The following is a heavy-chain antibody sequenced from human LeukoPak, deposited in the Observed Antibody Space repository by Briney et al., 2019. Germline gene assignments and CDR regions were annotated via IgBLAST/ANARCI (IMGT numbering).Heavy chain of an antibody. Sequence: SQTLSLTCAISGDTVSSNSAAWNWIRQSPSRGLEWLVRTYFRSKWYNNYAVSVKSRIIINPDTSKNQFSLQLNSATPEDTAVYYCARELSFGGSYPCDYWGQGTVVTVSS. CDR2: TYFRSKWYN. D-gene: IGHD1-26*01. V-gene: IGHV6-1*01. J-gene: IGHJ4*02. CDR3: ARELSFGGSYPCDY. CDR1: GDTVSSNSAA.